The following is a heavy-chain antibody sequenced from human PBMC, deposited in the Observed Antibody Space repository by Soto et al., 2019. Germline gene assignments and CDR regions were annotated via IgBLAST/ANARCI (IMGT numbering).Heavy chain of an antibody. Sequence: QVQLQQWGAGLLKPSETLSLTCAVYGGSFSGYYWSWIRQPPGKGLEWIGEINRSGSTNYNPSLKSRVTISVDTSKNQFSLKLSSVTAADTAVYYCARLPGRRFLPKYYFDYWGQGTLVTVSS. J-gene: IGHJ4*02. CDR1: GGSFSGYY. V-gene: IGHV4-34*01. CDR3: ARLPGRRFLPKYYFDY. D-gene: IGHD3-3*01. CDR2: INRSGST.